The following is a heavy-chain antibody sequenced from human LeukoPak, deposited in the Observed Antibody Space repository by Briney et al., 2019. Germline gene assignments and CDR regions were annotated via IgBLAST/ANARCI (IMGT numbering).Heavy chain of an antibody. CDR1: GFTFSSYG. CDR3: AKPFWSGYYTGFDY. Sequence: PGGSLRLSCAASGFTFSSYGMHWVRQAPGKGLEWVAVISYDGSNKYYADSVKGRFTISRDNSKNTLYLQMNSLRAEDTAVYYCAKPFWSGYYTGFDYWGQGTLVTVSS. D-gene: IGHD3-3*01. CDR2: ISYDGSNK. V-gene: IGHV3-30*18. J-gene: IGHJ4*02.